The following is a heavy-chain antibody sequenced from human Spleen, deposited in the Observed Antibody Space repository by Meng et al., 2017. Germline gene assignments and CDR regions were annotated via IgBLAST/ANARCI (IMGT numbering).Heavy chain of an antibody. CDR2: IDYSRRT. D-gene: IGHD1-26*01. CDR1: GASVSSGTYY. J-gene: IGHJ4*02. V-gene: IGHV4-61*01. Sequence: QVQLPEAGPGLVRPSETLSLPCTVSGASVSSGTYYWTWIRQPPGKGLEWVGFIDYSRRTNYYPSLKSRVTISVDTSKNQFSLKLTSVTAADTAVYYCAGGPWEFDYWGQGTLVTVSS. CDR3: AGGPWEFDY.